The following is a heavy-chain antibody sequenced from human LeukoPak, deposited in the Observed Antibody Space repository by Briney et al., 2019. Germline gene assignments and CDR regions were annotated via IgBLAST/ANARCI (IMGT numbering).Heavy chain of an antibody. CDR3: AKGLAVAYWLYYMDV. D-gene: IGHD6-19*01. CDR2: ISGSGGST. Sequence: GGSLRLSCAASGFTFSSYSMNWVRQAPGKGLEWVSAISGSGGSTYYADSVKGRFTISRDNSKNTLYLQMNSLRAEDTAVYYCAKGLAVAYWLYYMDVWGKGTTVTVSS. CDR1: GFTFSSYS. V-gene: IGHV3-23*01. J-gene: IGHJ6*03.